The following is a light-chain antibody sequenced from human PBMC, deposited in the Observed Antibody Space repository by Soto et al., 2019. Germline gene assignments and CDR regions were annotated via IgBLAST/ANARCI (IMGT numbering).Light chain of an antibody. Sequence: DIRMTQSPSTLSASVGDRVTITCRASEPISRWLAWYQLSPGKAPKLLIHRASTLNSGVPARFSGSGSGTNFSLTISSLQPEDFATYYCQQLIRFPTKFGQGTKVEIK. V-gene: IGKV1-5*03. J-gene: IGKJ1*01. CDR2: RAS. CDR3: QQLIRFPTK. CDR1: EPISRW.